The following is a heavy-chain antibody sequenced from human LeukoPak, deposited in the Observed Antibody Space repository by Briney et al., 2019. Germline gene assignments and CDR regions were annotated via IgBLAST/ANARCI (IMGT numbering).Heavy chain of an antibody. D-gene: IGHD5-12*01. CDR1: GFTVSSNY. J-gene: IGHJ4*02. CDR2: IYSGGST. V-gene: IGHV3-66*01. Sequence: HPGGSLRLSCAASGFTVSSNYMSWVRQAPGKGLEWVSVIYSGGSTYYADSVKGRFTISRDNAKNTLYLQMNSLRAEDTAVYYCARGYVGHFDYWGQGTLVTVSS. CDR3: ARGYVGHFDY.